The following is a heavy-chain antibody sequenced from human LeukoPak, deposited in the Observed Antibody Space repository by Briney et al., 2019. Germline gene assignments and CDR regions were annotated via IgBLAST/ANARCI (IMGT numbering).Heavy chain of an antibody. J-gene: IGHJ4*02. V-gene: IGHV1-24*01. CDR1: GYTFPSYY. CDR3: ATDDNRYSYGLFNY. D-gene: IGHD5-18*01. Sequence: ASVKVSCKASGYTFPSYYMHWVRQAPGKGLEWMGGFDPEDGETIYAQKFQGRVTMTEDTSTDTAYMELSSLRSEDTAVYYCATDDNRYSYGLFNYWGQGTLVTVSS. CDR2: FDPEDGET.